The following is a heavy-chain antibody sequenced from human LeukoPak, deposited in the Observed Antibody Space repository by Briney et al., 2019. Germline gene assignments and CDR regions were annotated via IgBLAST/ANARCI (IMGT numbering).Heavy chain of an antibody. V-gene: IGHV4-34*01. J-gene: IGHJ3*02. D-gene: IGHD5-18*01. CDR3: ARLQLWSPLDAFDI. CDR2: INHSGST. CDR1: GGSFSGYY. Sequence: SETLSLTCAVYGGSFSGYYWSWIRQPPGKGLEWIGEINHSGSTNYNPSLKSRVTISVDKSKNQFSLKLSSVTAADTAVYYCARLQLWSPLDAFDIWGQGTMVTVSS.